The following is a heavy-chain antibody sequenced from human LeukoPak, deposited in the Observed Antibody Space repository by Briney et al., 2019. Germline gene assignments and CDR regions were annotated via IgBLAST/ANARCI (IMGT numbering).Heavy chain of an antibody. CDR3: ARDRRYCSGGSCYSNYYYYYGMDV. Sequence: GGSLRLSCAASGFTFSDYYMSWIRQAPGKGLEWVSYISSSGSTIYYADSVKGRFTISRDKAKNSLYLQMNSLRAEDTAVYYCARDRRYCSGGSCYSNYYYYYGMDVWGQGTTVTVSS. V-gene: IGHV3-11*01. J-gene: IGHJ6*02. D-gene: IGHD2-15*01. CDR2: ISSSGSTI. CDR1: GFTFSDYY.